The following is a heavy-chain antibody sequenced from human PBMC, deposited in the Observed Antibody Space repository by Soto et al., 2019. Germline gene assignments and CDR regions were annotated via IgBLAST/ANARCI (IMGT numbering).Heavy chain of an antibody. CDR3: AREIARWLQPFDY. V-gene: IGHV3-30-3*01. J-gene: IGHJ4*02. Sequence: GGSLRLSCAASGFTFSSYAMHWVRQAPGKGLEWVAVISYDGSNKYYADSVKGRFTISRDNSKNTLYLQMNSLRAEDTAVYYCAREIARWLQPFDYWGQGTLVTVSS. CDR1: GFTFSSYA. CDR2: ISYDGSNK. D-gene: IGHD5-12*01.